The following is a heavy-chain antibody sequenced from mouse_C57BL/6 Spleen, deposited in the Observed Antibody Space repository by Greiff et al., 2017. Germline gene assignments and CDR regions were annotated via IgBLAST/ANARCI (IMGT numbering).Heavy chain of an antibody. V-gene: IGHV3-6*01. CDR1: GYSITSGYY. J-gene: IGHJ3*01. D-gene: IGHD6-1*01. Sequence: ESGPGLVKPSQSLSLTCSVTGYSITSGYYWNWIRQFPGNKLEWMGYISYDGSNNYNPSLKNRISITRDTSKNQFFLKLNSVTTEDTATYYCARVPTEGFAYWGQGTLVTVSA. CDR2: ISYDGSN. CDR3: ARVPTEGFAY.